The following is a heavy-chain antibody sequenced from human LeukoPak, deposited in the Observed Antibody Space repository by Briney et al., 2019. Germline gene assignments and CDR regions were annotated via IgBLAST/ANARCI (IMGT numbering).Heavy chain of an antibody. Sequence: PGGSLRLSCAASGFTFSSYAMSWVRQAPGKGLGWVSAISGSGGSTYSADSVKGRFTISRDNSKNTLYLQMNSLRVDDTAVYYCARKSTGPDYWGQGTLVTVSS. CDR1: GFTFSSYA. V-gene: IGHV3-23*01. J-gene: IGHJ4*02. CDR3: ARKSTGPDY. CDR2: ISGSGGST.